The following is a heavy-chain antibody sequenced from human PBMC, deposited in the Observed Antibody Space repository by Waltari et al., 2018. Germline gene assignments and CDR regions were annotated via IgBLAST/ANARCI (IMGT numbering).Heavy chain of an antibody. CDR2: IYYSGST. CDR1: GGSISSSRYY. J-gene: IGHJ4*02. V-gene: IGHV4-39*01. Sequence: QLQLQESGPGLVKPSATLSFTCTVSGGSISSSRYYWGWLRQPPGKGLEWIGSIYYSGSTYYNPSLKSRVTISVDTSKNQFSLKLSSVTAADTAVYYCATKRESSASGFDYWGQGTLVTVSS. CDR3: ATKRESSASGFDY. D-gene: IGHD6-19*01.